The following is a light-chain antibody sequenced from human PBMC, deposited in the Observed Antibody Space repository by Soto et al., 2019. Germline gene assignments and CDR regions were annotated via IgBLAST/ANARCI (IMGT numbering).Light chain of an antibody. CDR3: QAWDSNTAI. CDR1: KLGDKY. J-gene: IGLJ2*01. V-gene: IGLV3-1*01. Sequence: SYELTQPPSVSVSPGQTASITCSAAKLGDKYVSWYQQKPGQSPLLVIFQDINRPSGIPERFSGSNSGNTATLTISGTQTMDEADYYCQAWDSNTAIFGGGTKVTVL. CDR2: QDI.